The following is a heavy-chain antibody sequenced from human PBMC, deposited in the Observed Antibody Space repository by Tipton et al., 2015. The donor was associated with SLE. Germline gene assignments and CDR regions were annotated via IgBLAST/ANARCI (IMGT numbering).Heavy chain of an antibody. D-gene: IGHD3-22*01. V-gene: IGHV3-23*01. Sequence: SLRLSCAASGFTFGTHGMSWVRQAPGKGLEWASAISGSGRSTYYADSVKGRFTISTDSSKNTLSLQMNTLRVEDTAVYYCAKDANYDSSGYSIFDYWGQGTLVTVSS. CDR2: ISGSGRST. CDR3: AKDANYDSSGYSIFDY. CDR1: GFTFGTHG. J-gene: IGHJ4*02.